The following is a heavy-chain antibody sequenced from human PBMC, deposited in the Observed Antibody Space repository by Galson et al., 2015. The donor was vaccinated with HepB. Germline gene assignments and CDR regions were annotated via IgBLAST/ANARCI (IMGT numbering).Heavy chain of an antibody. J-gene: IGHJ4*02. CDR1: GFTFSSYG. CDR2: IRYDGSNK. D-gene: IGHD3-22*01. Sequence: SLRLSCAASGFTFSSYGMHWVRQAPGKGLEWVAFIRYDGSNKYYADSVKGRFTISRDNSKNTLYLQMNSLRAEDTAVYYCAKDLGPYYDSIPTSDYWGQGTLGTVSS. V-gene: IGHV3-30*02. CDR3: AKDLGPYYDSIPTSDY.